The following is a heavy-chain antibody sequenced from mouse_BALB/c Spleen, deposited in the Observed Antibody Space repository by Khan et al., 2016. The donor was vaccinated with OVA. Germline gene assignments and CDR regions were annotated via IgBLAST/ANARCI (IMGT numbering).Heavy chain of an antibody. CDR1: GYTFTDYY. CDR3: AREWAAWFPY. V-gene: IGHV1-77*01. J-gene: IGHJ3*01. D-gene: IGHD1-3*01. Sequence: QVQLQQSGAELARPGASVKLSCKASGYTFTDYYINWMRQRTGQGLEWIGEFYPGSDNTYYNEKFKGKATLTADKSSSTAYMQLSSLTSEDSAVYFCAREWAAWFPYWGQGTLVTGSA. CDR2: FYPGSDNT.